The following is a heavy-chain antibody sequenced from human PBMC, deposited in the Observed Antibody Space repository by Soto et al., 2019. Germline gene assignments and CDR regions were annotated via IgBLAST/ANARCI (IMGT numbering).Heavy chain of an antibody. CDR3: ARGEYRMDV. CDR2: INHSGST. CDR1: GGSFSGYY. V-gene: IGHV4-34*01. J-gene: IGHJ6*02. Sequence: QVQLQQWGAGLLKPSETLSLTCAVYGGSFSGYYWSWIRQPPGKGLEWIGEINHSGSTNYNPSLKXRXPXXVDTSKNQFSLTLSSVTAADTAVYYCARGEYRMDVWGQGTTVTVSS.